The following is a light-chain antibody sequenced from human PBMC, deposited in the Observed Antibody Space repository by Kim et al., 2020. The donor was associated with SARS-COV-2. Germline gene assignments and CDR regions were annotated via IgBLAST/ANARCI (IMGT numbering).Light chain of an antibody. Sequence: LGQTLRTTCQGDSLRTYYASWYQQKPGQAPLLVIYGNNYRPSGISDRFSGSHSDSTSTLTITGAQAEDEADYYCHSRDKSGNHLHVFGGGTKVTVL. CDR1: SLRTYY. CDR2: GNN. V-gene: IGLV3-19*01. CDR3: HSRDKSGNHLHV. J-gene: IGLJ1*01.